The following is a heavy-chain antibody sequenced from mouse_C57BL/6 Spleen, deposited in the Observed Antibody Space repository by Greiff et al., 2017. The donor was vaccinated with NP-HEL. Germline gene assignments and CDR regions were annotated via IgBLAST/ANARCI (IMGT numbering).Heavy chain of an antibody. CDR1: GFTFSSYA. J-gene: IGHJ2*01. Sequence: EVKLVESGEGLVKPGGSLKLSCAASGFTFSSYAMSWVRQTPEKRLEWVAYISSGGDYIYYADTVKGRFTISRDNARNTLYLQMSSLKSEDTAMYYCTRNDYDVDYFDYWGQGTTLTVSS. CDR3: TRNDYDVDYFDY. V-gene: IGHV5-9-1*02. CDR2: ISSGGDYI. D-gene: IGHD2-4*01.